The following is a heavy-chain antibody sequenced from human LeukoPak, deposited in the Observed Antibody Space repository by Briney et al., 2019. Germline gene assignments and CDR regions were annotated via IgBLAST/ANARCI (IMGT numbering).Heavy chain of an antibody. V-gene: IGHV4-39*07. J-gene: IGHJ3*01. Sequence: PSETLSLTCTVSGGSISSSSYYWGWIRQPPGKGLEWIGSTYYSGSTYYNPSLKSRVTISVDTSKNQFSLKLSSVTAADTAVYYCARHALDYYDVTGYPSDAFDFWGQGTMVAVSS. CDR1: GGSISSSSYY. CDR3: ARHALDYYDVTGYPSDAFDF. D-gene: IGHD3-22*01. CDR2: TYYSGST.